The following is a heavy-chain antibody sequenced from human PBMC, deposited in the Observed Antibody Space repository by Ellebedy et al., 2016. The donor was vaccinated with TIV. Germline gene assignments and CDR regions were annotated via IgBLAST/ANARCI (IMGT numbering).Heavy chain of an antibody. CDR3: ARENYDILTGGIDC. CDR2: IYYSGNT. J-gene: IGHJ4*02. D-gene: IGHD3-9*01. Sequence: MPSETLSLTCTVSGGSVTSSNYYWSWIRQPPGKRLEWIGHIYYSGNTNFSPSLKSRVTISVDTSKNQFSLKLNSVTAADTAGYYCARENYDILTGGIDCWGQGTPVTVSS. V-gene: IGHV4-61*01. CDR1: GGSVTSSNYY.